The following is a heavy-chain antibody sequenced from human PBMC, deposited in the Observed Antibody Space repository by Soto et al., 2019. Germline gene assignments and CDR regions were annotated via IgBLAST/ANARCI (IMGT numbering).Heavy chain of an antibody. D-gene: IGHD5-18*01. CDR1: GFTFRNYD. Sequence: ESGGGLVQPGGSLRLSCVASGFTFRNYDMNWVRQAPGKGLEWVSYISTSRSTIYYADSVKGRSTIFRDNAKNSLYLQMSQLSGEDTVLYYGAEESRRTACPRVFDYWGQGTLVTVSS. J-gene: IGHJ4*02. V-gene: IGHV3-48*01. CDR3: AEESRRTACPRVFDY. CDR2: ISTSRSTI.